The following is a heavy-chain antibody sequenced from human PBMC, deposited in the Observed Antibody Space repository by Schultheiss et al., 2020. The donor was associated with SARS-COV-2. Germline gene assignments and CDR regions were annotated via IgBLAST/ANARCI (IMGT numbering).Heavy chain of an antibody. CDR3: ARDYGALDY. J-gene: IGHJ4*02. D-gene: IGHD4-17*01. CDR1: GFTFSSYA. CDR2: IGGRDGRT. V-gene: IGHV3-23*01. Sequence: GGSLRLSCAASGFTFSSYAMSWVRQAPGKGLQWVSVIGGRDGRTYYADSVKGRFTISRDNSENTLYLQINSLRAEETAMYYCARDYGALDYWGQGTLVTVSS.